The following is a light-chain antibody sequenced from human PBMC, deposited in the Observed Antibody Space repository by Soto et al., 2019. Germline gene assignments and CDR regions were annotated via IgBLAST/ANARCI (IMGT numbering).Light chain of an antibody. J-gene: IGKJ1*01. Sequence: DIQMTQSPSTLSGSVGDRVTITCRASQTISSWLAWYQQKPGKAPKLLIYKASTLKSGVPSRFSGSGSETDFTLTISSLQPEDSATYYCQQYDRYPLTFGQGTKVDIK. V-gene: IGKV1-5*03. CDR3: QQYDRYPLT. CDR1: QTISSW. CDR2: KAS.